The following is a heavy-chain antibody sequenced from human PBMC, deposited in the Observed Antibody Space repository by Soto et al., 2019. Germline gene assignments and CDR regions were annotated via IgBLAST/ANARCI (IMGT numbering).Heavy chain of an antibody. D-gene: IGHD1-7*01. CDR2: IFESGAT. J-gene: IGHJ5*02. CDR1: GGSISSSSW. V-gene: IGHV4-4*02. Sequence: QVQLQESGPGLVKPSGTLSLTCAVSGGSISSSSWWTWVRQSPGKGLEWIGEIFESGATNYNPSLKSRLTMSVDKSKTQVSLNLSSLTAADTAVYFCTTSHAGELNTWCQGTLVTVSS. CDR3: TTSHAGELNT.